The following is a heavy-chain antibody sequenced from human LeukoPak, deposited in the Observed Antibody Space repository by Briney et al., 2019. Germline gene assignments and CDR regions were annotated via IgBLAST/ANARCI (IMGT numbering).Heavy chain of an antibody. J-gene: IGHJ4*02. CDR3: ARPHSSGWYYFDY. V-gene: IGHV5-51*01. Sequence: GESLKISCQGSGYSFTSYWIGWLRQLHGKDLEWMGIIYPGDSDTRNSPSFQGQATNSAHKSISTAYLQWSSLKASDTAMYYCARPHSSGWYYFDYWGQGTLVTVSS. D-gene: IGHD6-19*01. CDR2: IYPGDSDT. CDR1: GYSFTSYW.